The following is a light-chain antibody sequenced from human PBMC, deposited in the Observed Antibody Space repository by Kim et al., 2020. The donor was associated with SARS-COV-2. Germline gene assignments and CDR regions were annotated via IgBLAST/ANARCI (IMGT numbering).Light chain of an antibody. J-gene: IGKJ3*01. V-gene: IGKV1-8*01. CDR3: QQYHTYPFT. CDR2: SAS. CDR1: QDITNY. Sequence: AIRITQSPSSLSGSTGDRVSITCRASQDITNYLAWYQQKPGKAPKLLISSASTLQSGVPSRFSGSGSGTDFNLTISCLQSEDFATYYCQQYHTYPFTFGPGTKVDI.